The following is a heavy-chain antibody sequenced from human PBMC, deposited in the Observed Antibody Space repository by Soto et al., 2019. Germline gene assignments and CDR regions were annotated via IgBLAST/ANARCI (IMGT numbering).Heavy chain of an antibody. CDR2: ISYDGSSD. Sequence: QVQLVESGGGVVQPGRSLKLSCAASGFTFSAYAIHWVRQAPGKGLEWVAVISYDGSSDYYADSVEGRFTISRDNSKNTLYLQMNSLRPEDTAVYYCAKDRRVAGASVMDYWGQGTLVTVSS. V-gene: IGHV3-30*18. CDR1: GFTFSAYA. CDR3: AKDRRVAGASVMDY. J-gene: IGHJ4*02. D-gene: IGHD6-25*01.